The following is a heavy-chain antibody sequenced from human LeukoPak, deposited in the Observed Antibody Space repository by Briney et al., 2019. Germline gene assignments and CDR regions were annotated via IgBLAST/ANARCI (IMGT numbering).Heavy chain of an antibody. V-gene: IGHV3-21*01. CDR2: FSSSSSYI. Sequence: GGSLRLSCAASGFTFSSYSMNWVRQAPGKGLEWVSSFSSSSSYIYYADSVKGRFTISRDNAKNSLYLQMNSLRAEDTAVYYCARGTRVPRFITMVLMDVWGKGTTVTISS. CDR3: ARGTRVPRFITMVLMDV. CDR1: GFTFSSYS. J-gene: IGHJ6*03. D-gene: IGHD3-10*01.